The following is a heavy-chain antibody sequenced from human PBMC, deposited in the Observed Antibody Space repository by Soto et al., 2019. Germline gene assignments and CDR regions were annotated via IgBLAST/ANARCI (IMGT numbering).Heavy chain of an antibody. D-gene: IGHD3-22*01. V-gene: IGHV1-18*01. J-gene: IGHJ4*02. CDR2: ISAYNGNT. CDR3: ARAYDSSGYYLPVEFDY. Sequence: ASVKVSCKASGYTFTSYGISWVRQAPGQGLEWMGWISAYNGNTNYAQKLQGRVTMTTDTSTSTAYMELRSLRSDDTAVYYCARAYDSSGYYLPVEFDYWGQGTLVTVSS. CDR1: GYTFTSYG.